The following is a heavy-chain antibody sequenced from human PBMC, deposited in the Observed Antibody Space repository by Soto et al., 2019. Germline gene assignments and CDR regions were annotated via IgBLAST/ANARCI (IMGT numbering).Heavy chain of an antibody. J-gene: IGHJ6*02. CDR3: AKDTNYLASSCITPYYRLVCCYYGIDV. D-gene: IGHD3-22*01. CDR1: GFTFSSYA. V-gene: IGHV3-23*01. Sequence: PGGSLRLSCAASGFTFSSYAMSWVRQAPGKGLEWVSAISGSGGSTYYADSVKGRLTISTDNSKNTLYLQMNSLRAEDKAVYYCAKDTNYLASSCITPYYRLVCCYYGIDVWGQGTTVTVSS. CDR2: ISGSGGST.